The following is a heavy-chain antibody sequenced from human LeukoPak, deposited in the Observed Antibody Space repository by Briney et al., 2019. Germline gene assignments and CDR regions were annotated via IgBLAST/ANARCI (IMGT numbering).Heavy chain of an antibody. CDR1: GFTFSSYG. Sequence: SGGSLRLSCAASGFTFSSYGMHWVRQAPGKGLEWVAVIWYDVSNKYYADSVKGRFTISRDNSKNTLYLQMNSLRAEDTAVYYCARQQTNYYGSGSYYSGQNWFDPWGQGTLVTVSS. CDR2: IWYDVSNK. D-gene: IGHD3-10*01. V-gene: IGHV3-33*01. CDR3: ARQQTNYYGSGSYYSGQNWFDP. J-gene: IGHJ5*02.